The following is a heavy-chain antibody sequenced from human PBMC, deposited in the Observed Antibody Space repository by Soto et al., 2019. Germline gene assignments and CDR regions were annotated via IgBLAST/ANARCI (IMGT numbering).Heavy chain of an antibody. Sequence: EVQLVESGGGLVQPGGSLRLSCAASGFTFSSYWMHWVRQAPGKGLVWVSRINSDGSSTSYADSVKGRFTISRDNAKNTLYLQMTSLRAEDTAVYYCARADGWYGAFDIWGQGTMVTVSS. V-gene: IGHV3-74*01. CDR1: GFTFSSYW. D-gene: IGHD6-19*01. J-gene: IGHJ3*02. CDR3: ARADGWYGAFDI. CDR2: INSDGSST.